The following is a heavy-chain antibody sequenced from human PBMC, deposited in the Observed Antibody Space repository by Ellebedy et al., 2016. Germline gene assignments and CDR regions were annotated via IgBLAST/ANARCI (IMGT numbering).Heavy chain of an antibody. D-gene: IGHD3-3*01. Sequence: GESLKTSXAASGLTFSVAGMTWVRQAPGKGLEWVATIVFSGTATYYSDSVKGRFIISRDNAKNSLFLQMNSLRVEDTAVYYCARDGSEWSRDYWGQGTLVTVSS. CDR3: ARDGSEWSRDY. CDR1: GLTFSVAG. V-gene: IGHV3-21*01. CDR2: IVFSGTAT. J-gene: IGHJ4*02.